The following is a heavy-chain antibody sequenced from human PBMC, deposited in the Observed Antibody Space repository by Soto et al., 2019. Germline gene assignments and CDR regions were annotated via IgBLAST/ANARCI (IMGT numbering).Heavy chain of an antibody. CDR2: IYHSGST. V-gene: IGHV4-4*02. J-gene: IGHJ4*02. CDR3: ARDLRIAVVEVFDY. CDR1: GVSISSTTW. D-gene: IGHD6-19*01. Sequence: SETLSLTCAVSGVSISSTTWWSWVRQPPGKGLEWIGEIYHSGSTNYDPSLKSRVTISVDKSKNHFSLQLSSVTAADTAVYYCARDLRIAVVEVFDYWGQGTLVTVSS.